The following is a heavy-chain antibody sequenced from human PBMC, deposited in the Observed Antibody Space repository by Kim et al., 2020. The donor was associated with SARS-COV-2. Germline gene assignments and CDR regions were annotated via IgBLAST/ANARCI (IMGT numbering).Heavy chain of an antibody. CDR1: GFTFSSYS. CDR3: ARDQSCSSTSCYIYYYYYGMDV. CDR2: ISSSSSYI. J-gene: IGHJ6*02. V-gene: IGHV3-21*01. Sequence: GGSLRLSCAASGFTFSSYSMNWVRQAPGKGLEWVSSISSSSSYIYYADSVKGRFTISRDNAKNSLYLQMNSLRAEDTAVYYCARDQSCSSTSCYIYYYYYGMDVWGQGTTVTVSS. D-gene: IGHD2-2*02.